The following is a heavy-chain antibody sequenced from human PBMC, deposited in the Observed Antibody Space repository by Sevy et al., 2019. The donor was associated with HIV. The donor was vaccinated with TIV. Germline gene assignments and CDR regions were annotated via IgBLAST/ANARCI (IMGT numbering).Heavy chain of an antibody. V-gene: IGHV3-49*03. CDR2: IRSKDYGGTT. CDR3: TRDGGGGNILASYYYYDMDV. Sequence: GGSLRLSCTTSGFTFGDFAMSWFRQAPGKGLEWVGFIRSKDYGGTTEYAASVKGRFTISRDDSKNMAYMQMNSLKTEETAVYFCTRDGGGGNILASYYYYDMDVWGQGTTVTVSS. D-gene: IGHD2-21*01. J-gene: IGHJ6*02. CDR1: GFTFGDFA.